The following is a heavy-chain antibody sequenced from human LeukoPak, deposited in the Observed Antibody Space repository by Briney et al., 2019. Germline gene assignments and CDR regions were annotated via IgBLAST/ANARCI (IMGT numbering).Heavy chain of an antibody. CDR3: TTPVTYAECDY. CDR2: IKSKTDGGTT. D-gene: IGHD2-21*02. Sequence: GGSLRLSCAAAGFTFSNAWMSWVRQAPGKGLEWVGRIKSKTDGGTTDYAAPVKGRFTISRDDSKNTLYLLMNSLKTEDTAVYYCTTPVTYAECDYWGQGPLVTVSS. J-gene: IGHJ4*02. CDR1: GFTFSNAW. V-gene: IGHV3-15*01.